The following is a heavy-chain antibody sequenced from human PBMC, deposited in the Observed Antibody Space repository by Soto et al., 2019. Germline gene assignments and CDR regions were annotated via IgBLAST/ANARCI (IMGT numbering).Heavy chain of an antibody. Sequence: QVQLQESGPGLVKPSETLSLTCAVSGGYISSGGYYWTWIRQSGKGLEWIGYISYTATTYYSPSLQDRVTISLATSKNQFALRLISVTAADTAVYFCARSPPRGSDYWGQGILVTVAS. CDR1: GGYISSGGYY. J-gene: IGHJ4*02. CDR2: ISYTATT. CDR3: ARSPPRGSDY. D-gene: IGHD3-10*01. V-gene: IGHV4-31*11.